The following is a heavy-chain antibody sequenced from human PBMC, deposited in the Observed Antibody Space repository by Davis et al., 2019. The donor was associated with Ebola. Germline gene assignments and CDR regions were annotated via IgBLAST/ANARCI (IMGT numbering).Heavy chain of an antibody. J-gene: IGHJ1*01. V-gene: IGHV4-59*02. Sequence: MPSETLSLTCTVSGESVSSFYWSWIRQPPGKGLEWIGYIYTSGSTTYNPSLKSRVTISADTSKNQFSLKLSSVAAADTAVYYCARGKVGATSGWGRGTLVTVSS. CDR1: GESVSSFY. CDR2: IYTSGST. D-gene: IGHD1-26*01. CDR3: ARGKVGATSG.